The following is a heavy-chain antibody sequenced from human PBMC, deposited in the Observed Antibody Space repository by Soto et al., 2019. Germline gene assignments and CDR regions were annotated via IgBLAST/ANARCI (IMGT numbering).Heavy chain of an antibody. D-gene: IGHD6-13*01. CDR1: GFTFSDHY. J-gene: IGHJ4*02. CDR3: ARDLGQQLNY. CDR2: TRNKANSYTT. V-gene: IGHV3-72*01. Sequence: EVQLVESGGGLVQPGGSLRLSCAASGFTFSDHYMDWARQAPGKGLEWVGRTRNKANSYTTEYAASVKGRFTISRDDSKNSLYLQMNSLKTEDTAVYYCARDLGQQLNYWVQGTLVTVSS.